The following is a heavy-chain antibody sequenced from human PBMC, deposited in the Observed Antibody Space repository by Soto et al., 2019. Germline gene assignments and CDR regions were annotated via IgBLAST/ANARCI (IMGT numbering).Heavy chain of an antibody. J-gene: IGHJ4*02. D-gene: IGHD6-19*01. CDR3: LSARFDY. CDR1: GGSFNSNY. Sequence: SETLSLTCAVSGGSFNSNYWTWVRQPPGKGLEWIGEINHSGNTNYNLSLKGRVTISVDTSKNQFSLNLNSVTAADTAVYYCLSARFDYWDQGTLVTVSS. CDR2: INHSGNT. V-gene: IGHV4-34*01.